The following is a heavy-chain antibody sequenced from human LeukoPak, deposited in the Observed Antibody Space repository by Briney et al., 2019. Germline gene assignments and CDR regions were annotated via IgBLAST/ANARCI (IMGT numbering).Heavy chain of an antibody. CDR1: GYTFTGYY. CDR3: ARIEWELLNAGS. Sequence: GASVKVSCKASGYTFTGYYMHWVRQAPGQGLEWMGRINPNSGGTNYAQKFQSRVTMTRDTSISTAYMELSRLRSDDTAVYYCARIEWELLNAGSWGQGTLVTVSS. J-gene: IGHJ5*02. V-gene: IGHV1-2*06. D-gene: IGHD1-26*01. CDR2: INPNSGGT.